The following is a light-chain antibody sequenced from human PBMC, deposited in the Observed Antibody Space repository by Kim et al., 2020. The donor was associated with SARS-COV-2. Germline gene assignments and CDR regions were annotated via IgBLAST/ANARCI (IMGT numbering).Light chain of an antibody. V-gene: IGKV3-15*01. J-gene: IGKJ4*01. CDR1: QSVSSY. CDR2: GAS. CDR3: QPYNNSPFT. Sequence: VSPGERAPLSCRASQSVSSYLAWYQQKPGQAPRLLIYGASTRATGIPARFSGSGSGTEFTLTISSLQSEDFAVYYCQPYNNSPFTFGGGTQVDLK.